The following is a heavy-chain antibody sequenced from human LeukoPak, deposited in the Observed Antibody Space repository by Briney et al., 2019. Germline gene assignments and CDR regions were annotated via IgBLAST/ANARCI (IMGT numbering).Heavy chain of an antibody. CDR1: GGTFSSYA. V-gene: IGHV1-69*05. CDR3: VRSPPSSSWYGAWFDP. D-gene: IGHD6-13*01. Sequence: SVKVSCKASGGTFSSYAISWVRQAPGQGLEWMGGIIPIFGTANYAQKFQGRVTITTDESTSTAYMELSSLRSEDTAVYYCVRSPPSSSWYGAWFDPWGQGTLVTVSS. J-gene: IGHJ5*02. CDR2: IIPIFGTA.